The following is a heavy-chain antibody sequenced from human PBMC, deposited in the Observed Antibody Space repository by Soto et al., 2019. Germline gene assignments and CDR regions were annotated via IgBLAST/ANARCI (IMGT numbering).Heavy chain of an antibody. Sequence: QVQLVQSGAEVKKPGASVKVSCKASGYTFTSYDINWVRQATGQGLEWMGWMNPNSGNTGYAQKFQGRVTMTRNTSISTAYMGLRSRRSEDTAVYYGARRRGYCSGGSCYSWYFDLWGRGTLGTVSS. CDR3: ARRRGYCSGGSCYSWYFDL. CDR2: MNPNSGNT. CDR1: GYTFTSYD. V-gene: IGHV1-8*01. J-gene: IGHJ2*01. D-gene: IGHD2-15*01.